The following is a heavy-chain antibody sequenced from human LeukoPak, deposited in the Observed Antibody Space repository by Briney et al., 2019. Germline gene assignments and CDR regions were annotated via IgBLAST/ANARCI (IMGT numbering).Heavy chain of an antibody. Sequence: GGSLRLSCAASGFTFSSYAMHWVRQAPGKGLEWVAVISYDGSNKYYADSVKGRFTISRDNSKNTLYLQMNSLRAEDTAVYYCARSPIVVVTAILYYFDYWGQGTLVTVSS. V-gene: IGHV3-30*04. CDR2: ISYDGSNK. CDR3: ARSPIVVVTAILYYFDY. CDR1: GFTFSSYA. J-gene: IGHJ4*02. D-gene: IGHD2-21*02.